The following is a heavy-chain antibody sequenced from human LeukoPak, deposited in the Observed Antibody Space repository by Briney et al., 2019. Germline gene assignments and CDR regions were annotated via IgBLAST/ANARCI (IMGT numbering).Heavy chain of an antibody. D-gene: IGHD6-19*01. CDR3: ARGYSSGWYRARNSHEYFQH. Sequence: SETLSLTCAVYGGSFSGYYWSWIRQPPGKGLEWIGEINHSGSTNYNPSLKSRVTVSVDTSKNQFSLKLSSVTAADTAVYYCARGYSSGWYRARNSHEYFQHWGQGTLVTVSS. J-gene: IGHJ1*01. V-gene: IGHV4-34*01. CDR2: INHSGST. CDR1: GGSFSGYY.